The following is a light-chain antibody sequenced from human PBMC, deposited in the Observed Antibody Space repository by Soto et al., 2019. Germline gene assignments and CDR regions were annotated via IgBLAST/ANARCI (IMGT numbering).Light chain of an antibody. CDR2: DVT. J-gene: IGLJ3*02. V-gene: IGLV2-14*03. Sequence: QSALTQPASVSGSPGQSITISCTGTSSDVGGYNYVSWYQHHPGKAPKLMIYDVTNRPSGVSNRFSGSKSGNTASLTISGLQAEDEADYYCTPYTTGSPYLVFGGGTKLTVL. CDR3: TPYTTGSPYLV. CDR1: SSDVGGYNY.